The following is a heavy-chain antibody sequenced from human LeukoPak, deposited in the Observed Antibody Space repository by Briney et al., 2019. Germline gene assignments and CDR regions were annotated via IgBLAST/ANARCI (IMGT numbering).Heavy chain of an antibody. J-gene: IGHJ5*02. Sequence: GVSLRLSCAASGFTLSSYSMNWVRQAPGKGLEWVSSISSSSYIYYADSVKGRFTISRDNAKNSLYLQMNSLRAEDTAVYYCASSQAAAGLNWFDPWGQGTLVTVSS. D-gene: IGHD2-15*01. CDR1: GFTLSSYS. CDR2: ISSSSYI. CDR3: ASSQAAAGLNWFDP. V-gene: IGHV3-21*01.